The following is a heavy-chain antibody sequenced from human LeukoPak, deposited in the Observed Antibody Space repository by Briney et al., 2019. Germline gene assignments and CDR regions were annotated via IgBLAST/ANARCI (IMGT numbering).Heavy chain of an antibody. V-gene: IGHV4-59*12. J-gene: IGHJ4*02. Sequence: SESLSLTCTVSGGSISPFYWNWIRQPPGKGLEWIGYIYYTGGTSYSPSLNSRATTSVDTSKNQISLKMNSVTAADTAVYYCARGRLWLNYWGQGTLVTVSS. CDR1: GGSISPFY. CDR3: ARGRLWLNY. CDR2: IYYTGGT. D-gene: IGHD5-18*01.